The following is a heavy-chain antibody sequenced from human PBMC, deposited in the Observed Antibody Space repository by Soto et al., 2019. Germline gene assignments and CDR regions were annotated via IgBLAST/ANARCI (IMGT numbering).Heavy chain of an antibody. J-gene: IGHJ4*02. CDR3: ARDFSNSWYFFDY. Sequence: GSLRLSCAGSGFTFASYVMTWVRQAPGKGLEWVSSISATGGSTYYAGSVKGRFTISRDNAKNSLYLQMNSLRAEDTAVYYCARDFSNSWYFFDYWGQGTLVTVSS. CDR2: ISATGGST. V-gene: IGHV3-23*01. D-gene: IGHD2-2*01. CDR1: GFTFASYV.